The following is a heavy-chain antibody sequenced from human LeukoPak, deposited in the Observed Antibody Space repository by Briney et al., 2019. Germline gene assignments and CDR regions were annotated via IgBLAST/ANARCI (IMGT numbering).Heavy chain of an antibody. J-gene: IGHJ6*02. V-gene: IGHV3-7*04. D-gene: IGHD6-19*01. CDR3: VRLDRAVTGFYGMDV. Sequence: RRSLSPSCAVSGFTFSNHWMTWVRPAPGKGPEWVANIKHEWSDKHCVDAVKGRFIISRDDAKNSLYLQMNSLRAEDTAVYYCVRLDRAVTGFYGMDVWGQGTTVTVSS. CDR2: IKHEWSDK. CDR1: GFTFSNHW.